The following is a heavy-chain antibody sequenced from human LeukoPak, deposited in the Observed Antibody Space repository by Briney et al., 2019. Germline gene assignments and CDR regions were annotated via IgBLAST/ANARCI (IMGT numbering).Heavy chain of an antibody. CDR3: ARHSQNNYGSGDFEY. J-gene: IGHJ4*02. CDR1: GYSFTSYW. D-gene: IGHD3-10*01. Sequence: GQSLKISCKGSGYSFTSYWISWVRQMPGKGLEWMGRIDPSDAYMDYSPSFQGHVTISADKSISTAYLQWSSLKASDTAVYYCARHSQNNYGSGDFEYWGQGTLVIASS. V-gene: IGHV5-10-1*01. CDR2: IDPSDAYM.